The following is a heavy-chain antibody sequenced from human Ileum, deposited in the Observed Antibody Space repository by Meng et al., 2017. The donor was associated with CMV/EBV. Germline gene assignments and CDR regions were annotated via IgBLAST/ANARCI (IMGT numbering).Heavy chain of an antibody. CDR3: ARDHASSSQLLDY. Sequence: QVHLVQSGAEVKSIGASVKVSCKASGYTFSSYSFSWVRQAPGQGLEWMGWISAYNGDIKYAQKFRDRVTMTTDTSTSTAYMDLRGLRSDDTAVYYCARDHASSSQLLDYWGQGTLVTVSS. J-gene: IGHJ4*02. CDR2: ISAYNGDI. D-gene: IGHD6-6*01. CDR1: GYTFSSYS. V-gene: IGHV1-18*04.